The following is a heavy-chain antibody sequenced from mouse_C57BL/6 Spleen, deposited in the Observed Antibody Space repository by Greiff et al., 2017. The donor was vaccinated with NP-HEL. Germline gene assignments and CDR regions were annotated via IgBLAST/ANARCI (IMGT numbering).Heavy chain of an antibody. J-gene: IGHJ2*01. CDR2: INPSSGYT. D-gene: IGHD1-1*01. Sequence: VQLQQSGAELAKPGASVKLSCKASGYTFTSYWMHWVKQRPGQGLEWIGYINPSSGYTKYNQKFKDKATLTADKSSSTAYMQLSSLTYDDSAVYYCARSGWTVVAHFDYWGQGTTLTVSS. CDR1: GYTFTSYW. V-gene: IGHV1-7*01. CDR3: ARSGWTVVAHFDY.